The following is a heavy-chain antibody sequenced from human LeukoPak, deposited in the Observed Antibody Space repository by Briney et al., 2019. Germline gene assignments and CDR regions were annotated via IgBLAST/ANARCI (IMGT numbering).Heavy chain of an antibody. CDR1: GFTFSSYG. CDR3: AKELYGHSTFES. V-gene: IGHV3-30*18. Sequence: GGSLRLSCAASGFTFSSYGMHWVRQAPGKGLEWVAVISYDGSNKYYADSVKGRFTISRDNSKNTVYLQMNGLRAEDTAVYYCAKELYGHSTFESWGQGTLVTVSS. J-gene: IGHJ4*02. D-gene: IGHD2/OR15-2a*01. CDR2: ISYDGSNK.